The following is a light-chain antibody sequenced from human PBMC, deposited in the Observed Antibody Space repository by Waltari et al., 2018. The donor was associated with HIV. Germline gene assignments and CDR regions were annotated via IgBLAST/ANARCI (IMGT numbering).Light chain of an antibody. CDR2: AAF. J-gene: IGKJ4*01. Sequence: DIQVTQSPSSLSASVGDRVTITCRASQAISNSLAWYQQKPGKAPKLLIYAAFRLDTGVPSRFSGSGSGTDYTLTITGLQPGDFATYICQQYYSTLRLTFGGGTKVEI. CDR1: QAISNS. V-gene: IGKV1-NL1*01. CDR3: QQYYSTLRLT.